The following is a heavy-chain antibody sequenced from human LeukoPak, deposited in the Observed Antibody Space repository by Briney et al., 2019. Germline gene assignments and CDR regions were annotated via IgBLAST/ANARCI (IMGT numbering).Heavy chain of an antibody. CDR3: AKGGYCSGGSCYNWFDP. V-gene: IGHV1-69*13. CDR2: IIPIFGTA. Sequence: ASVKVSCKASGGTFSSYAISWVRQAPGQGLEWMGGIIPIFGTANYAQKFQGRVTITADESTSTAYMELRSLKSDDTAVYYCAKGGYCSGGSCYNWFDPWGQGTLVTVSS. J-gene: IGHJ5*02. D-gene: IGHD2-15*01. CDR1: GGTFSSYA.